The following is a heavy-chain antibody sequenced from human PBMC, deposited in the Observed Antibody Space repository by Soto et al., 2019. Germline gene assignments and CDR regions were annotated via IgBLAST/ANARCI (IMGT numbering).Heavy chain of an antibody. V-gene: IGHV1-18*01. Sequence: GASAKVSCKASGYTFTSYCLSWVRQAPGQGLEWMGWISAYNGNTNYAQKLQGRVTMTTDTSTSTAYMELRSLRSDDTAVYYCARLSRSEIRAFDIWGQGTMVTVSS. CDR1: GYTFTSYC. CDR2: ISAYNGNT. CDR3: ARLSRSEIRAFDI. J-gene: IGHJ3*02.